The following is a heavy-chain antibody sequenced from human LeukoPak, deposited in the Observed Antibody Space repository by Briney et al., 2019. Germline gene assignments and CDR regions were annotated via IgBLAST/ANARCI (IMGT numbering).Heavy chain of an antibody. Sequence: GGSLRLSCATSGFTFTYYWMNWIRQAPGKGLEWVANINQDGSEKYYVDSVKGRFTISRDYAKKSLYLQMNSLSAEDTAVYYCARGRSSGWWRGAFDIWGQGTLVTVSS. CDR3: ARGRSSGWWRGAFDI. D-gene: IGHD6-19*01. CDR1: GFTFTYYW. J-gene: IGHJ3*02. CDR2: INQDGSEK. V-gene: IGHV3-7*01.